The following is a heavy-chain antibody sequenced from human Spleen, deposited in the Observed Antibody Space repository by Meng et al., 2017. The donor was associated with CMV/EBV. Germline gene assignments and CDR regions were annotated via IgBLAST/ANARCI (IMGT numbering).Heavy chain of an antibody. J-gene: IGHJ5*02. D-gene: IGHD5-12*01. CDR2: IIPILGIS. V-gene: IGHV1-69*10. CDR1: GGTFGNYA. CDR3: ARNIAWFDP. Sequence: QVQLVQSGAEVKKSGSSVKVSCKASGGTFGNYAMNWVRQAPGQGLEWMGGIIPILGISNYAQKFQGRVTATADKSTRTAYMELSSLRSEDTAVYYCARNIAWFDPWGQGTLVTVSS.